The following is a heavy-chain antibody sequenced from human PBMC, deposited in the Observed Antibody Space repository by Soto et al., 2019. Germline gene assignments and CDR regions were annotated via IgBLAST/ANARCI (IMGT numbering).Heavy chain of an antibody. D-gene: IGHD6-6*01. CDR1: SASLSSSTYY. CDR2: IYYSGNT. V-gene: IGHV4-39*01. J-gene: IGHJ4*02. CDR3: ASSSPFNY. Sequence: QLQLQESGPGLVKPSETLSLTCSVSSASLSSSTYYWSWIRQPPGRGPEWIGSIYYSGNTYYKPSLKSRVSISIDTSSNQFSLKPTAVTAADTGVYYCASSSPFNYWGPGILVTVSS.